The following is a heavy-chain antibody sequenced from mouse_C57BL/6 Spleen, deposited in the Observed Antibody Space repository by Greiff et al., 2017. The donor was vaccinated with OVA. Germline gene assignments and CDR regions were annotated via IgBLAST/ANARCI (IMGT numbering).Heavy chain of an antibody. CDR1: GFSLTSYG. Sequence: QVQLQQSGPGLVAPSQSLSITCTVSGFSLTSYGVHWVRQPPGKGLEWLVVIWSDGSTTYNSALKSRLSISKDNSKSQVFLKMNRLQTDDTAMYYCARHEGNYSFLDYWGQGTTLTVSS. CDR3: ARHEGNYSFLDY. D-gene: IGHD1-1*01. J-gene: IGHJ2*01. CDR2: IWSDGST. V-gene: IGHV2-6-1*01.